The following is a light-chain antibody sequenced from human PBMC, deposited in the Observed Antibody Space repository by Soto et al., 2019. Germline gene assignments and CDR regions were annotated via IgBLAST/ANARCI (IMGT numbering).Light chain of an antibody. CDR3: QQYGSSGT. Sequence: EIVVTQSPGTVSVSPGERSTLSCRASQSVRSNLAWYQHKPGPAPRLLIYGASTRATGLTASFSGSGSATDFTLTISRLEPEDFAVYYCQQYGSSGTFGQGTTGDIK. V-gene: IGKV3-20*01. CDR2: GAS. J-gene: IGKJ1*01. CDR1: QSVRSN.